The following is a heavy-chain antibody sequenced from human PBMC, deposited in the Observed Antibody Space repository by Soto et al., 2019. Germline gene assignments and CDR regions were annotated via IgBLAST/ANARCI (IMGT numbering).Heavy chain of an antibody. CDR3: ARGPSMLLYPRVNNWFDP. Sequence: PSETLSLTCTVSGGSISSGGYYWSWIRQHPGKGLEWIGYIYYSGSTYYNPSLKSRVTISVDTSKNQFSLKLSSVTAADTAVYYCARGPSMLLYPRVNNWFDPWGQGTLVTVSS. CDR2: IYYSGST. CDR1: GGSISSGGYY. J-gene: IGHJ5*02. V-gene: IGHV4-31*03. D-gene: IGHD2-15*01.